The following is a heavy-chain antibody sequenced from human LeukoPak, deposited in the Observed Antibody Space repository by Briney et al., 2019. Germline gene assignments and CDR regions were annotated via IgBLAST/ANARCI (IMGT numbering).Heavy chain of an antibody. CDR2: IYYSGST. CDR1: GGSISSYY. V-gene: IGHV4-59*08. Sequence: SETLSLNCTVSGGSISSYYWRWIRQPPGKGLEWIGYIYYSGSTNYNPSLKSRVTISVDTSKNQFSLKLSSVTAADTAVYYCARHRSYSSGWPFDYWGQGTLVTVSS. CDR3: ARHRSYSSGWPFDY. J-gene: IGHJ4*02. D-gene: IGHD6-19*01.